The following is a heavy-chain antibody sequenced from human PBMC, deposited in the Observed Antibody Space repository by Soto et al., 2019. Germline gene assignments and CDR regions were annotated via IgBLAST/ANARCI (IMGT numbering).Heavy chain of an antibody. CDR2: ISYDGSNK. D-gene: IGHD1-1*01. J-gene: IGHJ6*02. CDR1: GFTFSSYA. V-gene: IGHV3-30-3*01. CDR3: ARVQLAGIQAYYYGMDV. Sequence: QVQLVESGGGVVQPGRSLRLSCAASGFTFSSYAMHWVRQAPGKGLEWVAVISYDGSNKYYADSVKGRFTISRDNSKNTLYLQMNSLRAEDTAVYYWARVQLAGIQAYYYGMDVWGQGTTVTVSS.